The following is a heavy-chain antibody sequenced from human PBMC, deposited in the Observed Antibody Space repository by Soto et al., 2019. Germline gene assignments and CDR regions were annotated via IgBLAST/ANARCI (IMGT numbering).Heavy chain of an antibody. V-gene: IGHV4-39*01. CDR2: IYSIGST. Sequence: PSETLSLTCTVSGGSISSSSYWGWIRQPPGKGLEWIGSIYSIGSTYYNPSLKSRVTISVDTSKNQLSLKLSSVTAADTAVYYCARTSRFDCWGQGTLVTVSS. CDR3: ARTSRFDC. J-gene: IGHJ4*02. D-gene: IGHD6-6*01. CDR1: GGSISSSSY.